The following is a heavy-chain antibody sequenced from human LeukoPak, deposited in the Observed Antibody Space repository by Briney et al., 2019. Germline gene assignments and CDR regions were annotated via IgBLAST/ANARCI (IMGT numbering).Heavy chain of an antibody. Sequence: GESLKISCKGSGYTFTNYWIGWVRQMPGKGLEWMGSIYPSDSDTKYSPSSQGQVTISADKSITTAYLQWSSLKASDSAMYYCARLIPGYSLFDYWGQGTLVTVSS. D-gene: IGHD5-18*01. CDR2: IYPSDSDT. CDR1: GYTFTNYW. J-gene: IGHJ4*02. CDR3: ARLIPGYSLFDY. V-gene: IGHV5-51*01.